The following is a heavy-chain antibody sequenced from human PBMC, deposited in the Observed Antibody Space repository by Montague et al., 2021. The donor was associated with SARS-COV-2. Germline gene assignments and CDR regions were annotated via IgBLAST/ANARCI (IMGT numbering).Heavy chain of an antibody. CDR2: ISSSGSTI. CDR1: GFTFRTYE. Sequence: SLRLSCAASGFTFRTYEMNWVRQAPGKGLVWVSYISSSGSTIYYADSVKGRFTISRDNAQNSLYLQMNSLRAEDTGVYYCARDRGYGDFYYYGMDVWGQGTTVTVSS. V-gene: IGHV3-48*03. D-gene: IGHD3-10*01. CDR3: ARDRGYGDFYYYGMDV. J-gene: IGHJ6*02.